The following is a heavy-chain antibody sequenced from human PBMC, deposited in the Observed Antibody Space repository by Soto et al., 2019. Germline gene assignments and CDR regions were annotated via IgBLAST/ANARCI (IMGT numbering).Heavy chain of an antibody. CDR1: GFTFSSYA. J-gene: IGHJ6*02. CDR3: ARDDCISTSCYLYYYYYYGMDV. D-gene: IGHD2-2*01. Sequence: QVQLVESGGGVVQPGRSLRLSCAASGFTFSSYAMHWVRQAPGKGLEWVAVISYDGSNKYYADSVKGRFTISRDNSKNTLYLQMNSLRAEDTAVYYCARDDCISTSCYLYYYYYYGMDVWGQGTTDSVSS. V-gene: IGHV3-30-3*01. CDR2: ISYDGSNK.